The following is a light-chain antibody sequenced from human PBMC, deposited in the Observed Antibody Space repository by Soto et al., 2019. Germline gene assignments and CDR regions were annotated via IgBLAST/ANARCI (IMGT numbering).Light chain of an antibody. J-gene: IGLJ1*01. CDR1: SGHSSYA. Sequence: QLVLTQSPSASASLRASVKLTCTLSSGHSSYAIAWHQQQPEKGPRYLMKLNSDGSHSKGHGIPDRFSGSSSGAERYLSICSLLPEDEADYFCQTWGTGIHVFGTGTKVTVL. V-gene: IGLV4-69*01. CDR3: QTWGTGIHV. CDR2: LNSDGSH.